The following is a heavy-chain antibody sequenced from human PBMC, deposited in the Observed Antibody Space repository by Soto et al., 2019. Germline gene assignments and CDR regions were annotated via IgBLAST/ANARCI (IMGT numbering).Heavy chain of an antibody. Sequence: PSETLSLTCTVSGGSISSSSHFWGWIRQPPGRGLEWIGTISDSGRTYYNPSLKSRLILSVDTSKNQFSLKLSSVTAADTAVYFCARHVVVPRAISYFDPWGRGTLVTVSS. D-gene: IGHD2-2*02. CDR2: ISDSGRT. V-gene: IGHV4-39*01. CDR1: GGSISSSSHF. CDR3: ARHVVVPRAISYFDP. J-gene: IGHJ5*02.